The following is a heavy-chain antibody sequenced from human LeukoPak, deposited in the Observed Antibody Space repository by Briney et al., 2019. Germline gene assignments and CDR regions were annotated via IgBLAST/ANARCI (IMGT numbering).Heavy chain of an antibody. CDR1: GGSFSGYY. Sequence: SETLSLTCAVYGGSFSGYYWSWIRQPPGKGLEWIGEINHSGSTNYNPSLKSRVTISVDTSKNQFSLKLSSVTAADTAVYYCAREVDAAEDYWGQGTLVTVSS. D-gene: IGHD6-13*01. V-gene: IGHV4-34*01. CDR2: INHSGST. J-gene: IGHJ4*02. CDR3: AREVDAAEDY.